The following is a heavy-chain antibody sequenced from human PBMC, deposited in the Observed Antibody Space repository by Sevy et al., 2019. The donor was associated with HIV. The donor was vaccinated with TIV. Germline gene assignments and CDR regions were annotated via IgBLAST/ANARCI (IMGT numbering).Heavy chain of an antibody. D-gene: IGHD2-2*01. CDR3: AKTVNSGGGVVPAANYYYGMDV. Sequence: GGSLRLSCAASGFTFSSYAMSWVRQAPGKGLEWVSAIDGKGRSTHYADSVKGRFTISRDNSENTLYLQMNSLRAEDTAVYYCAKTVNSGGGVVPAANYYYGMDVWGQGTTVTVSS. V-gene: IGHV3-23*01. J-gene: IGHJ6*02. CDR2: IDGKGRST. CDR1: GFTFSSYA.